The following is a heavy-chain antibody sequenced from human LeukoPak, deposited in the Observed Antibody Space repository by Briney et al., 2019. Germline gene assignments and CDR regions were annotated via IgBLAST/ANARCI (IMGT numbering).Heavy chain of an antibody. D-gene: IGHD3-16*01. CDR1: GGSISSSSYY. J-gene: IGHJ4*02. CDR2: IYYSGST. Sequence: SETLSLTCTVSGGSISSSSYYWGWIRQPPGKGLEWIGSIYYSGSTYYNPSLKSRVTISVDTSKNQFSLKLSSVTAADTAVYYCARDQGYDYVWGSLTFDYWGQGTLVTVSS. CDR3: ARDQGYDYVWGSLTFDY. V-gene: IGHV4-39*07.